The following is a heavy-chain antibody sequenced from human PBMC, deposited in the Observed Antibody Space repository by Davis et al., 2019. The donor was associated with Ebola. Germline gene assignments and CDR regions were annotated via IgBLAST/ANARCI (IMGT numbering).Heavy chain of an antibody. CDR2: ITHSEST. Sequence: MPSETLSLTCAVYGGSFSDYYWSWIRQPPGKELEWIGEITHSESTNYNPSLKSRATLSVDTSKNQFSLKLSSVTAADTAVYYCARVDYYGSGSLDYWGQGTLVTVSS. CDR1: GGSFSDYY. CDR3: ARVDYYGSGSLDY. V-gene: IGHV4-34*01. D-gene: IGHD3-10*01. J-gene: IGHJ4*02.